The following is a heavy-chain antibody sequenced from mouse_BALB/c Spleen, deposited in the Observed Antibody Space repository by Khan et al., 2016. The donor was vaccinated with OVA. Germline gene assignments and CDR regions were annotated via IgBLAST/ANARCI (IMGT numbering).Heavy chain of an antibody. J-gene: IGHJ3*01. CDR1: GYTLTDYG. Sequence: QIQLVQSGPELKKPGETVKISCKASGYTLTDYGMNWVKQAPGKGLKWMGWINTYTGEATYADDFTGRFAFSLETSANTAYLQINNLKTEDTATYFCSRSNGNYWFAYWGQGTLVTVSA. CDR2: INTYTGEA. CDR3: SRSNGNYWFAY. V-gene: IGHV9-3-1*01. D-gene: IGHD2-1*01.